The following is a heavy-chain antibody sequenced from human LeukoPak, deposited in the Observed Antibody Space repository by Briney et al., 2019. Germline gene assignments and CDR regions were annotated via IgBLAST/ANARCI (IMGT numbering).Heavy chain of an antibody. CDR3: ASLYSSSSDGVDY. CDR1: GYTFTIYA. D-gene: IGHD6-6*01. Sequence: ASVTVSFTASGYTFTIYAMNWVRQAPGQGLEWMGWINTNTGNPTYAQGFTGRFVFSLDTSVSTAYLQISSLKAEDTAVYYCASLYSSSSDGVDYWGQGTLVTVSS. V-gene: IGHV7-4-1*02. CDR2: INTNTGNP. J-gene: IGHJ4*02.